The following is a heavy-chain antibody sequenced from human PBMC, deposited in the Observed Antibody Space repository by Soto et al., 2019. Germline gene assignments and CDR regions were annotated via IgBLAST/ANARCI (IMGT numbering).Heavy chain of an antibody. CDR2: IYYSGSP. Sequence: SETLSLTCTVSCGSITRFYWSWVRQSPGKGLEWIGHIYYSGSPNYNPSLKSRVTLSVDTSKNQLSLKLSSVTAADTAVYYCARYVGFCSSSSCYSWFDPWGQGTLVTVSS. D-gene: IGHD2-2*02. CDR3: ARYVGFCSSSSCYSWFDP. V-gene: IGHV4-59*08. J-gene: IGHJ5*02. CDR1: CGSITRFY.